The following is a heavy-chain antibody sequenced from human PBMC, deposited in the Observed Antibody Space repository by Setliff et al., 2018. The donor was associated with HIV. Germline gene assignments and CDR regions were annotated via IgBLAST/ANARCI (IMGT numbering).Heavy chain of an antibody. CDR3: AKDHKMIYYEILTGPIRGDAFDI. J-gene: IGHJ3*02. Sequence: PGGSLRLSCAAPGFTFSSYAMSWVRQAPGKGLEWVSAISGSGGSPYYADSVKGRFTISRDNSKNTLYLQMNSLRAEDTAVYYCAKDHKMIYYEILTGPIRGDAFDIWGQGTMVTVS. D-gene: IGHD3-9*01. CDR1: GFTFSSYA. CDR2: ISGSGGSP. V-gene: IGHV3-23*01.